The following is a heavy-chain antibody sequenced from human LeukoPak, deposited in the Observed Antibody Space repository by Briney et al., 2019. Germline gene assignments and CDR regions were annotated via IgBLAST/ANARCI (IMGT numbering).Heavy chain of an antibody. CDR3: ARDRDCTNGVCYYYMDV. J-gene: IGHJ6*03. Sequence: GSLRLSCAASGFTFDDYGMSWVRQAPGKGLEWVSGINWNGGSTGYADSVKGRFTISRDNAKNSLYLQMNSLRAEDTALYYCARDRDCTNGVCYYYMDVWGKGTTVTVSS. CDR1: GFTFDDYG. D-gene: IGHD2-8*01. CDR2: INWNGGST. V-gene: IGHV3-20*04.